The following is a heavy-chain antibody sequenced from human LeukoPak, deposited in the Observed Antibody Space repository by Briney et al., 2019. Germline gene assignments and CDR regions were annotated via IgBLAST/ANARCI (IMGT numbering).Heavy chain of an antibody. J-gene: IGHJ4*02. CDR3: AREYSYDSSGYFDY. V-gene: IGHV3-11*01. D-gene: IGHD3-22*01. CDR1: GFTFSDYY. CDR2: ISSSGSAI. Sequence: MTGGSLRLSCAASGFTFSDYYMSWIRQAPGKGLEWVSYISSSGSAIYYADSVKGRFTISRDHAKDSLYLQMNSLRAEDPAVYYCAREYSYDSSGYFDYWGQGTLVTVSS.